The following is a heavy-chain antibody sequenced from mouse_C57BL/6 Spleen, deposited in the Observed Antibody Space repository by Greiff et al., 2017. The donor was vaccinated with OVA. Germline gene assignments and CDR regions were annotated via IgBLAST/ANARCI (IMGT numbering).Heavy chain of an antibody. J-gene: IGHJ1*03. D-gene: IGHD1-1*01. CDR1: GFTFSNYW. CDR3: TVLRHWYFDV. Sequence: EVQLQESGGGLVQPGGSMKLSCVASGFTFSNYWMNWVRQSPEKGLEWVAQIRLKSDNYATHYAESVKGRFTISRDDSKSSVYLQMNNLRAEDTGIYYCTVLRHWYFDVWGTGTTVTVSS. V-gene: IGHV6-3*01. CDR2: IRLKSDNYAT.